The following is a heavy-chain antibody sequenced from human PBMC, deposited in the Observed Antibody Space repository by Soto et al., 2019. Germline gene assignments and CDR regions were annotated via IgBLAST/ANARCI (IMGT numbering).Heavy chain of an antibody. J-gene: IGHJ4*02. D-gene: IGHD2-8*01. CDR2: IYYSGST. CDR3: ARGIMYYDDGFDF. V-gene: IGHV4-39*07. CDR1: GDSVSSSYYY. Sequence: SETLSLTCTVSGDSVSSSYYYWGWIRQPPGKGLEWIGNIYYSGSTNYNPSLKSRVTISVDTSKNQFSLKLSSVTAADTAVYYCARGIMYYDDGFDFWGQGTLVTVSS.